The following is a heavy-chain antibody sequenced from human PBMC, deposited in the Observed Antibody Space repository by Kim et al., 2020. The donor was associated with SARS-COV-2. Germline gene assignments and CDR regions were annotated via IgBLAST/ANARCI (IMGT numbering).Heavy chain of an antibody. CDR3: ARDSMSVFDY. V-gene: IGHV4-61*01. CDR1: GGSVSSGSYY. CDR2: IYYSGST. J-gene: IGHJ4*02. Sequence: SETLSLTCTVSGGSVSSGSYYWSWIRQPPGKGLEWIGYIYYSGSTNYNPSLKSRVTISVDTSKNQFSLKLSSVTAADTAVYYCARDSMSVFDYWGQGTLVTVSS. D-gene: IGHD2-2*01.